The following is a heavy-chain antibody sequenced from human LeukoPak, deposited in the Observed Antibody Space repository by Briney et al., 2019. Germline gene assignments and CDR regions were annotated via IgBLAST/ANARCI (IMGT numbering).Heavy chain of an antibody. CDR1: GFTFSNYW. CDR2: IKSDGRT. CDR3: ARTLRTFNWFDP. J-gene: IGHJ5*02. Sequence: QPGGSLRLSCAAAGFTFSNYWMHWVRQAPGKGLVWVSRIKSDGRTNYADSVKGRFTISRDNAKNTVSLQMNSLRAEDTAVYYCARTLRTFNWFDPWGQGTLVTVSS. V-gene: IGHV3-74*01.